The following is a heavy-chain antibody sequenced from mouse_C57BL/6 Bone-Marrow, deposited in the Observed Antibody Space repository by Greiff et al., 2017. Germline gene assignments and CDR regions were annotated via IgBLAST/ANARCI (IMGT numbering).Heavy chain of an antibody. CDR2: IHPNSGST. CDR3: ARHENGSSYDWFAY. D-gene: IGHD1-1*01. V-gene: IGHV1-64*01. Sequence: VQLQQPGAELVKPGASVKLSCKASGYTFTSYWMHWVKQRPGQGLEWIGMIHPNSGSTNYNEKFKSKATLTVDKSSSTAYMQRSSLTSEDSAVYYCARHENGSSYDWFAYWGQGTLVTVSA. J-gene: IGHJ3*01. CDR1: GYTFTSYW.